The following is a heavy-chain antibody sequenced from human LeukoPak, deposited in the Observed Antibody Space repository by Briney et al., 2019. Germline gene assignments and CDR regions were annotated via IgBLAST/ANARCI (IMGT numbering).Heavy chain of an antibody. V-gene: IGHV1-18*01. D-gene: IGHD6-13*01. CDR3: ARDQGNSSSWHSTSGY. CDR2: ISAYNGNT. Sequence: ASVKVSCKASGYTFTSYGISWVRQAPGQGLEWMGWISAYNGNTNYAQKLQGRVTMTTDTSTSTAYMELRSPRSDDTAVYYCARDQGNSSSWHSTSGYWGQGTLVTVSS. CDR1: GYTFTSYG. J-gene: IGHJ4*02.